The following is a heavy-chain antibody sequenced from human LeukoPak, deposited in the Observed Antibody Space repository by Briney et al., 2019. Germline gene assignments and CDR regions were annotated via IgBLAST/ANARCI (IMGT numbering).Heavy chain of an antibody. J-gene: IGHJ3*02. Sequence: SETLSLTCAVSGGSISSYYWSWIRQPPGKGLERIGYIYYSGSTNCNPSVKSRVAMSVDTSKKQFSLKLSSLTAADTAVYYCARGGTAVIAPYAFDIWGQGTMVTVSS. CDR2: IYYSGST. V-gene: IGHV4-59*01. D-gene: IGHD4-23*01. CDR1: GGSISSYY. CDR3: ARGGTAVIAPYAFDI.